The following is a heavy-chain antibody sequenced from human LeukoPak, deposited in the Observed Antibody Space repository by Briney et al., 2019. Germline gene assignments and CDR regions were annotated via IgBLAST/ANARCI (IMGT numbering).Heavy chain of an antibody. Sequence: PGRSLRLSCAASGFTFDDYAMHWVRQAPGKGLEWVSGISWNSGSIGYADSVKGRFTISRDNAKNSLYLQMNSLRAEDTAVYYCARDTPPTGTKRKRPRHWFDPWGQGTLVTVSS. CDR2: ISWNSGSI. CDR1: GFTFDDYA. J-gene: IGHJ5*02. CDR3: ARDTPPTGTKRKRPRHWFDP. V-gene: IGHV3-9*01. D-gene: IGHD1-7*01.